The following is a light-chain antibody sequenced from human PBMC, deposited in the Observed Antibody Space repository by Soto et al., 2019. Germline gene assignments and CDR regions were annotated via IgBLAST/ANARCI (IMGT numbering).Light chain of an antibody. J-gene: IGLJ1*01. V-gene: IGLV2-14*03. CDR3: SSYTSSSLHV. CDR1: SSDVGGYNY. CDR2: AVS. Sequence: QSVLTQPASVSGSPGQSITISCTGTSSDVGGYNYVSWYQQHPGKAPKLMIYAVSNRPSGVSNRFSGSKSGNTASLTISGLQAEDEADYYCSSYTSSSLHVFGTGTKVTVL.